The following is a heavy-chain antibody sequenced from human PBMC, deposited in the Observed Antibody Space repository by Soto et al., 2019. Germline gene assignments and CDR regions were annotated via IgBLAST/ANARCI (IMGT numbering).Heavy chain of an antibody. V-gene: IGHV1-69*02. CDR3: APSYGSGYRAFAY. CDR2: INPILSMS. J-gene: IGHJ4*02. CDR1: GDTFAFYS. Sequence: QVQLVQSGAEVKRPGSSVKVSCKASGDTFAFYSINWVRQAPGLGLEWMGRINPILSMSNYAQRFQGRVTMTADKSTSTAYMVLNSLRSEDTAIYYCAPSYGSGYRAFAYWGQGALVTVSS. D-gene: IGHD3-10*01.